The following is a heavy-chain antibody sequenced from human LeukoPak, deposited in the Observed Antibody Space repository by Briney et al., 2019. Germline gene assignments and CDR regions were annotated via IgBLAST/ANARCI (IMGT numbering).Heavy chain of an antibody. V-gene: IGHV4-4*07. D-gene: IGHD6-13*01. J-gene: IGHJ4*02. CDR3: ARESGREQQLVRHDY. CDR2: IYTSGST. CDR1: GGSISSYY. Sequence: SETLSLTCTVSGGSISSYYWSWIRQPAGKGLEWIGRIYTSGSTNYNPSLKSRVTISVDKSKNQFSLKLSSVTAADTAVYYCARESGREQQLVRHDYWGQGTLVIASS.